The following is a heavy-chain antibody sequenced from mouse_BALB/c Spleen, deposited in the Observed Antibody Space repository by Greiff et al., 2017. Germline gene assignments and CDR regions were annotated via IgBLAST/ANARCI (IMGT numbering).Heavy chain of an antibody. CDR2: IYPSDSYT. CDR1: GYTFTSYW. Sequence: QVQLQQPGAELVRPGASVKLSCKASGYTFTSYWINWVKQRPGQGLEWIGNIYPSDSYTNYNQKFKDKATLTVDKSSSTAYMQLSSPTSEDSAVYYCTRGNWYYFDYWGQGTTLTVSS. V-gene: IGHV1-69*02. J-gene: IGHJ2*01. CDR3: TRGNWYYFDY. D-gene: IGHD4-1*01.